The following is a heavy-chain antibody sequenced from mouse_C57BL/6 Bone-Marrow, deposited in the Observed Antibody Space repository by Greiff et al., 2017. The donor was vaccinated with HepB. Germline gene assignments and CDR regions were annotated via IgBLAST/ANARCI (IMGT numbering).Heavy chain of an antibody. D-gene: IGHD2-1*01. V-gene: IGHV5-4*01. Sequence: EVQGVESGGGLVKPGGSLKLSCAASGFTFSSYAMSWVRQTPEKRLEWVATISDGGSYTYYPDNVKGRFTISRDNAKNNLYLQMSHLKSEDTAMYYCARDRLYGNYGSYFDYWGQGTTLTVSS. J-gene: IGHJ2*01. CDR1: GFTFSSYA. CDR2: ISDGGSYT. CDR3: ARDRLYGNYGSYFDY.